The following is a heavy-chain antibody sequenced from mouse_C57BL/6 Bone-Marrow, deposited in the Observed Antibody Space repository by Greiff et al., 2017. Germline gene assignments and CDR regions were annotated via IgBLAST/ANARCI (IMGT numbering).Heavy chain of an antibody. J-gene: IGHJ3*01. CDR1: GYTFTGYW. CDR2: ILPGSGSP. CDR3: ARSPYYYGSSYGWFAY. V-gene: IGHV1-9*01. D-gene: IGHD1-1*01. Sequence: QVQLKQSGAELMKPGASVKLSCKATGYTFTGYWIEWVKQRPGHGLEWIGEILPGSGSPNYNEKFKGKATFTADTSSNTAYMQLSSLTTEDSAIYYCARSPYYYGSSYGWFAYWGQGTLVTVSA.